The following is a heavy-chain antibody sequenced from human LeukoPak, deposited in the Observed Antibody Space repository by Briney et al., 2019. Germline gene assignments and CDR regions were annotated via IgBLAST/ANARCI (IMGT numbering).Heavy chain of an antibody. Sequence: GASVKVSCKASGYTFTSYYMHWVRQAPGQGLEWMGIINPSGGTTIYAQKFQGRVTMTRDMSTSTVYMELSSLRSEDTAVYYCAKDRSIGTYYTFDHWGQGTLVTVSS. CDR3: AKDRSIGTYYTFDH. V-gene: IGHV1-46*01. CDR2: INPSGGTT. CDR1: GYTFTSYY. D-gene: IGHD1-26*01. J-gene: IGHJ4*02.